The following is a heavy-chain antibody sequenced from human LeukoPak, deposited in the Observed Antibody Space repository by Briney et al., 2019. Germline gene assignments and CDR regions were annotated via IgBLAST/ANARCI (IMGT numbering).Heavy chain of an antibody. V-gene: IGHV1-69*05. D-gene: IGHD6-6*01. Sequence: SVKVSCKASGGTFSSYAISWVRQAPGQGLEWMGGIIPIFGTANYAQKFQGRVTITTDESTSTAYMELSSLRSEDTAVYYCARGLRIAARRPAYYYYYYMDVWGKGTTVTVSS. CDR3: ARGLRIAARRPAYYYYYYMDV. CDR1: GGTFSSYA. CDR2: IIPIFGTA. J-gene: IGHJ6*03.